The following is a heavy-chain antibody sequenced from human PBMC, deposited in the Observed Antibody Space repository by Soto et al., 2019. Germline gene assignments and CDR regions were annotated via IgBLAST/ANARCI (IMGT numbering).Heavy chain of an antibody. J-gene: IGHJ4*02. CDR1: GGSISSGGYY. Sequence: PSETLSLTCTVSGGSISSGGYYWSWIRQHPGKGLEWIGYIFYSGTTYYNPSLKSRVTISVDTSKNQFSLKLSSVTAADTAVYYCARREIQGPIDYWGQGTLVTVSS. V-gene: IGHV4-31*03. CDR3: ARREIQGPIDY. CDR2: IFYSGTT. D-gene: IGHD1-26*01.